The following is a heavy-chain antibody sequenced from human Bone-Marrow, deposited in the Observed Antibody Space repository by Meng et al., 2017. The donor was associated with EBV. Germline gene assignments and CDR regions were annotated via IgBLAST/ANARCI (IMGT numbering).Heavy chain of an antibody. V-gene: IGHV1-69*01. CDR1: GGTFRSDA. D-gene: IGHD3-10*01. Sequence: LRSGAEGKKPGSSVKASCRTSGGTFRSDAVSWGRQAPGQGLEWMGGLIPMSDAPHYAQKFQGRVTMTADESTSTHYMDLTGLRSDDTAVYYCASESGRGFTPDYWGQGTLVTVSS. J-gene: IGHJ4*02. CDR2: LIPMSDAP. CDR3: ASESGRGFTPDY.